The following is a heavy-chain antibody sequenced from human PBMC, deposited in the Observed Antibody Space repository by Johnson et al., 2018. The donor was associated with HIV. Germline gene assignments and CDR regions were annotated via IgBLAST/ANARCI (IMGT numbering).Heavy chain of an antibody. CDR1: GFTVSSNY. CDR2: IYSGGTT. J-gene: IGHJ3*02. V-gene: IGHV3-66*01. Sequence: VQLVESGGGLVQPGGSLRLSCAASGFTVSSNYMSWVRQAPGKGLEWVSVIYSGGTTYYADSVKGRFTISRDTSENTVHLQINDLRAEDTAVYYCAREALPRGLQSSFGGAFDIWGQGTMVTVSS. D-gene: IGHD3-16*01. CDR3: AREALPRGLQSSFGGAFDI.